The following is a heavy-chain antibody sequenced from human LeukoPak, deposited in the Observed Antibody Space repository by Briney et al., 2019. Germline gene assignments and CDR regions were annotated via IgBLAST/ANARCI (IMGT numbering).Heavy chain of an antibody. CDR1: GYTFTSYY. Sequence: GASVKVSCKASGYTFTSYYMHWVRQAPGQGLEWMGIINPSGGSTSYAQKFQGRVTMTRDMSTSTVYMELSSLRSEDTAVYYCARDVRYSGTGYSFDYWGQGTLVTVSS. J-gene: IGHJ4*02. D-gene: IGHD6-13*01. V-gene: IGHV1-46*01. CDR3: ARDVRYSGTGYSFDY. CDR2: INPSGGST.